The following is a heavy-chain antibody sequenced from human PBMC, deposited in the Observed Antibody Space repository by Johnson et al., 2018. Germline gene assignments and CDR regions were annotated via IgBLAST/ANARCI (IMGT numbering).Heavy chain of an antibody. Sequence: VQLVQSGGGLVQPGRSLRLSCAASGFTFDYYAMHWVRQAPGKGLEWVSGIRWNSGPIGHADSVKGRFTISRDNSKNSLYLKMNSLRVEDTAFYYCAKDWSQDYSFYHMDVWGKGTTVTVSS. CDR2: IRWNSGPI. V-gene: IGHV3-9*01. CDR3: AKDWSQDYSFYHMDV. J-gene: IGHJ6*03. CDR1: GFTFDYYA.